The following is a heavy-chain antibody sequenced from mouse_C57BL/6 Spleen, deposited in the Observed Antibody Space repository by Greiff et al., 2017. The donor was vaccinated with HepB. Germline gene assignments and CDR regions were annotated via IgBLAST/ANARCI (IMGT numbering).Heavy chain of an antibody. V-gene: IGHV1-26*01. CDR3: ASNYVAMDY. CDR1: GYTFTDYY. D-gene: IGHD2-1*01. Sequence: EVQLQQSGPELVKPGASVKISCKASGYTFTDYYMNWVKQSHGKSLEWIGDINPNNGGTSYNQKFKGKATLTVDKSSSTAYMELRSLTSEDSAVYYCASNYVAMDYWGQGTSVTVSS. CDR2: INPNNGGT. J-gene: IGHJ4*01.